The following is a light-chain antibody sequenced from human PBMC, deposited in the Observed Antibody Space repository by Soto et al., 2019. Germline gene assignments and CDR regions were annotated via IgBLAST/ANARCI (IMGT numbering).Light chain of an antibody. Sequence: QSALTQPASMSGSPGQSITISCTGTSSDVGGYNYVSWYQQHPDRAPKLIIHEVSNRPSGVSIRFSGSKSANTASLTISGLQAEDEADYYCSSYSTTYTVLFGGGTKLTVL. CDR2: EVS. CDR1: SSDVGGYNY. V-gene: IGLV2-14*01. J-gene: IGLJ2*01. CDR3: SSYSTTYTVL.